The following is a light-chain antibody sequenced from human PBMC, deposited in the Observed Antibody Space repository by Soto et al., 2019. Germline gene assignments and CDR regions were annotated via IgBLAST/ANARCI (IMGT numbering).Light chain of an antibody. V-gene: IGKV3-15*01. CDR1: QSVNNN. J-gene: IGKJ1*01. Sequence: EIVLTQSPATLSVSPGERATLSCRASQSVNNNLAWYQQKPGQAPRLLIYGASTRATGIPARFSGSGSGTEFTLTIGSLLSGDFAVYYCLQYNNWPRTFGQGTKVEI. CDR3: LQYNNWPRT. CDR2: GAS.